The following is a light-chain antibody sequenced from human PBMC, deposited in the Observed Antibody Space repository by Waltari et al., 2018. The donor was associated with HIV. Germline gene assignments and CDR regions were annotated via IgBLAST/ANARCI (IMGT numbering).Light chain of an antibody. V-gene: IGLV2-14*03. Sequence: QSALTQPASVSGSPGQSITLSCTGASSDVGRYNYVSCYQHHPGKAPKLIIYDVSNRPSGVSNRVSGSKSGTTASLTISGLQAEDEADYYCSSYTSSRTVVFGGGTKLTVL. CDR1: SSDVGRYNY. CDR3: SSYTSSRTVV. J-gene: IGLJ2*01. CDR2: DVS.